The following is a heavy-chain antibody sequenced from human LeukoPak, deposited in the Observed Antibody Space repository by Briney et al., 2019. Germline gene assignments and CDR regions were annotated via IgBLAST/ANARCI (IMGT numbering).Heavy chain of an antibody. CDR2: IYYSGST. V-gene: IGHV4-61*01. CDR3: ASQPRYCSGGSCSDAFDI. CDR1: GGSVSSGSYY. J-gene: IGHJ3*02. D-gene: IGHD2-15*01. Sequence: SETLSLTCTVSGGSVSSGSYYWSWIRQPPGKGLEWVGYIYYSGSTNYNPSLKSRVTISVDTSNNQFSLKLSSVTAAGTAVYYCASQPRYCSGGSCSDAFDIWGQGTMVTVSS.